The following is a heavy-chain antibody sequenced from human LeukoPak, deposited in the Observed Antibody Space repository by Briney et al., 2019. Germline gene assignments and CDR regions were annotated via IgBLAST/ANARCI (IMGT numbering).Heavy chain of an antibody. V-gene: IGHV3-30-3*02. Sequence: GGSLRLSRAASGFTLSNYPMHWVRQAPGKGLEWVAVISYDGGTAYYADSVKGRFTISRDNSKNTLYLQMNSLRAEDTAVYYCAKPELPVYDSSGDSGYWGQGTLVTVSS. CDR2: ISYDGGTA. CDR3: AKPELPVYDSSGDSGY. D-gene: IGHD3-22*01. J-gene: IGHJ4*02. CDR1: GFTLSNYP.